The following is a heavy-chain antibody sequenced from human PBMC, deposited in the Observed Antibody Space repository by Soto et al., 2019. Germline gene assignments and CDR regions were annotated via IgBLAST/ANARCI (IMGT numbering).Heavy chain of an antibody. V-gene: IGHV4-59*08. CDR1: GGSISSYY. CDR2: IYYSGST. CDR3: ARGANDFWSGYSTYYYYYMDV. D-gene: IGHD3-3*01. Sequence: SETLSLTCTVSGGSISSYYWSWIRQPPGKGLEWIGYIYYSGSTNYNPSLKSRVTISVDTSKNQFSLKLSSVTAADTAVYYCARGANDFWSGYSTYYYYYMDVWGKGTTVTVSS. J-gene: IGHJ6*03.